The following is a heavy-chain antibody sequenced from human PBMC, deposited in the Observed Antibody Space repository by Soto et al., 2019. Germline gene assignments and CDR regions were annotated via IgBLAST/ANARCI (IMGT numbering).Heavy chain of an antibody. Sequence: SQTLSLTCAVSGDSVSSNSAAWNWIRQSPSRGLEWLGRTYYRSKWYNDYAVSVKSRITINPDTSKNQFSLQLNSVTPEDTAVYYFPRAAEAHSGYAYFDSLGQGTLVTGSS. V-gene: IGHV6-1*01. CDR3: PRAAEAHSGYAYFDS. J-gene: IGHJ4*02. D-gene: IGHD5-12*01. CDR1: GDSVSSNSAA. CDR2: TYYRSKWYN.